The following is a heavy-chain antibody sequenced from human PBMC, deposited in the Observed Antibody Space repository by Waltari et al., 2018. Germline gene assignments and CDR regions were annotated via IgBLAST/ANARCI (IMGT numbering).Heavy chain of an antibody. J-gene: IGHJ3*02. D-gene: IGHD3-3*01. V-gene: IGHV4-39*02. CDR3: AKDHPPYYDFWSGYPSYAFDI. Sequence: QLQLQESGPGLVKPSETLSLTCTVSGGSISSRSYYWGWIRQPPGKGLEWIGSIYYSGSTYYNRSLRSRVTISVDTSKNQFSLKLSSVTAEDTAVYYCAKDHPPYYDFWSGYPSYAFDIWGQGTMVTVSS. CDR1: GGSISSRSYY. CDR2: IYYSGST.